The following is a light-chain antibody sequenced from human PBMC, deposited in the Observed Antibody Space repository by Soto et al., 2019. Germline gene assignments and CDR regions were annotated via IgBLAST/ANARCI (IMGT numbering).Light chain of an antibody. CDR1: SSDVGSYNL. CDR3: STYAGAVA. Sequence: QSPLTQPASVSGSPGQSITISCTGTSSDVGSYNLVSWYQHHPGKAPKLMIYEVSERHSGVSNRFSGSKSGNTASLTISGLQAEDEADYYCSTYAGAVAFGGGTKLTVL. V-gene: IGLV2-23*02. CDR2: EVS. J-gene: IGLJ2*01.